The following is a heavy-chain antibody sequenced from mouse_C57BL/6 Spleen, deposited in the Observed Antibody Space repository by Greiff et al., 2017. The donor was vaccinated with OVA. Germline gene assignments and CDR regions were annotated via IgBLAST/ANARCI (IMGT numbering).Heavy chain of an antibody. Sequence: QVQLQQPGAELVRPGSSVKLSCKASGYTFTSYWMHWVKQRPIQGLEWIGNIDPSDSETHYNQKFKDKATLTVDKSSSTAYMQLSSLTAEDSAVYYCAREKSLASSFCDFGGQGTTLTVSS. V-gene: IGHV1-52*01. CDR3: AREKSLASSFCDF. J-gene: IGHJ2*01. D-gene: IGHD1-1*01. CDR2: IDPSDSET. CDR1: GYTFTSYW.